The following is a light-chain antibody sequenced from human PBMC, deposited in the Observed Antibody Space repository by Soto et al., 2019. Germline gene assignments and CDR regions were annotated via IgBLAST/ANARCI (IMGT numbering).Light chain of an antibody. CDR2: GST. V-gene: IGLV1-40*01. J-gene: IGLJ2*01. CDR3: HSYDSSLTVVL. Sequence: SVLTQPPSVSGATGQRVTISCTGSNSNIGAGYDVNWYQQLPGLVPKLLIYGSTRRPSGVPERFSGSKSDTSASLAITGLQAEDEAHYYCHSYDSSLTVVLFGGGTKLTVL. CDR1: NSNIGAGYD.